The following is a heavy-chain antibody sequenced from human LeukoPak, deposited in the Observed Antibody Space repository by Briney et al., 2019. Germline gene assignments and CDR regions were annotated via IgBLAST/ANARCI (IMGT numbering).Heavy chain of an antibody. CDR1: GGSISSSSYY. J-gene: IGHJ6*03. V-gene: IGHV4-39*02. CDR3: ARDQKYYYYMDV. CDR2: IYYSGST. Sequence: PSETLSLTCTVSGGSISSSSYYWGWLRQPPGKGLEWIGSIYYSGSTYYNPSLKSRVTISVDTSKNQFSLKLSSVTAADTAVYYCARDQKYYYYMDVWGKGTTVTVSS.